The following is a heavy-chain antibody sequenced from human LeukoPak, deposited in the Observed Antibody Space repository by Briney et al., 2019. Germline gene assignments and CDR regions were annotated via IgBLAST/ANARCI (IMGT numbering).Heavy chain of an antibody. J-gene: IGHJ6*03. D-gene: IGHD4-17*01. CDR1: GYTFTGYY. CDR2: INPNSGGT. V-gene: IGHV1-2*02. CDR3: ARVIYYGDYVGFGYYYYMDV. Sequence: ASVKVSCKASGYTFTGYYMHWVRQAPGQGLEWMGWINPNSGGTNYAQKFQGRVTMTRNTSISTAYMELSSLRSEDTAVYYCARVIYYGDYVGFGYYYYMDVWGKGTTVTISS.